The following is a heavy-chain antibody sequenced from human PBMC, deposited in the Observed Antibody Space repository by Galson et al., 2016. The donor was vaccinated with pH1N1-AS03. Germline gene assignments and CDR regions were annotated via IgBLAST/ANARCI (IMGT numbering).Heavy chain of an antibody. V-gene: IGHV1-69*01. J-gene: IGHJ4*02. CDR2: IIPIFGTA. D-gene: IGHD3-22*01. Sequence: QSGAEVKKPGESLKISCKASGGTFSSYAISWVRQAPGQGLEWMGGIIPIFGTANYAQKFQGRVTITADESTSTAYMELRSLTSEDTAVYYCASSPDYSDTSVYYGTAYWGQGTLVTVSS. CDR1: GGTFSSYA. CDR3: ASSPDYSDTSVYYGTAY.